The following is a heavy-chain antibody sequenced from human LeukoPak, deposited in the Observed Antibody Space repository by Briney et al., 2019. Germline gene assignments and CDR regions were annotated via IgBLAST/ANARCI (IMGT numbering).Heavy chain of an antibody. CDR1: GFTFDDYA. D-gene: IGHD3-3*01. CDR3: AKDSLYDFWSGFLAP. CDR2: ISGDGGST. J-gene: IGHJ5*02. V-gene: IGHV3-43*02. Sequence: GGSLRLSCAASGFTFDDYAMHWVRQAPGKGLEWVSLISGDGGSTYYADSVKGRFTISRDNSKNSLYLQMNGLRTEDTALYYCAKDSLYDFWSGFLAPWGQGTLVTVSS.